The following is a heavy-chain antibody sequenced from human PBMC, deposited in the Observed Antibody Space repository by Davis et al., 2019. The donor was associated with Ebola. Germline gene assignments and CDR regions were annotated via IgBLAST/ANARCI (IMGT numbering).Heavy chain of an antibody. J-gene: IGHJ4*02. CDR1: GFTFSSYN. D-gene: IGHD3-9*01. CDR2: ISSSSSYI. Sequence: GESLKISCAASGFTFSSYNMNWVRLAPGKGLEWVSFISSSSSYIYYADSVKGRFTISRDNAKSSLFLQMNSLRVEDTAVYYCTIHNGDWLQLDHWGQGTLVTVSS. V-gene: IGHV3-21*01. CDR3: TIHNGDWLQLDH.